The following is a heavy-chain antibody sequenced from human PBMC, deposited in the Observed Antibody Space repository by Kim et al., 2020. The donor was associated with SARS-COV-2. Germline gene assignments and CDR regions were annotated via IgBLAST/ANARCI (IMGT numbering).Heavy chain of an antibody. D-gene: IGHD4-4*01. V-gene: IGHV3-48*03. CDR2: R. CDR3: ARGPNYSPFDY. Sequence: RYNADTVRRQFTITRDNDKNSLYLQMNSLRAEDTAVYYCARGPNYSPFDYWGQGTLVTVSS. J-gene: IGHJ4*02.